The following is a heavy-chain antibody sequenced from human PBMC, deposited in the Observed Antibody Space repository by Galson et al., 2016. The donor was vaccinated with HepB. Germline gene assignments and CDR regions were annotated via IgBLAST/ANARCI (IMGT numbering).Heavy chain of an antibody. D-gene: IGHD2-15*01. CDR3: ATGYCSGGACYSGAFHI. CDR1: GGSLSAYY. Sequence: TLSLTCAVYGGSLSAYYWSWIRQAPGKGLEWIAEVNHVGSTDYNPSLKSRVTTSVDTSKREFSLNLKSVTAADTAVYYCATGYCSGGACYSGAFHIWGQGTMVTVSS. J-gene: IGHJ3*02. CDR2: VNHVGST. V-gene: IGHV4-34*01.